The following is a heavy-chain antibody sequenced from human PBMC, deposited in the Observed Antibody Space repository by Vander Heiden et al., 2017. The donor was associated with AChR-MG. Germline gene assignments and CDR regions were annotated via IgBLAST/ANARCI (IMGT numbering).Heavy chain of an antibody. J-gene: IGHJ4*02. V-gene: IGHV4-59*01. CDR1: GGSIRSYY. CDR2: IYYSGST. D-gene: IGHD6-13*01. CDR3: ARDPDSSSWYDY. Sequence: QVQLLASVPGLVKPSQTLSLTCTVSGGSIRSYYWSWIRQPPGKGLEWIGDIYYSGSTNYNPSLKSRVTISVDTSKNQFSLKLSSVTAADTAVYYCARDPDSSSWYDYWGQGTLVTVSS.